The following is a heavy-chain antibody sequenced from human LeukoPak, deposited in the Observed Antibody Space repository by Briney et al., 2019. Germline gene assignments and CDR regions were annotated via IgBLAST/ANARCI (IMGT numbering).Heavy chain of an antibody. J-gene: IGHJ4*02. D-gene: IGHD3-3*01. V-gene: IGHV3-23*01. Sequence: PGGSLRLSCAASGFTFSSYAMCWVRQAPGKGLEWVSAISGSGGSTYYADSVKGRFTISRDNSKNTLYLQMNSLRAEDTAVYYCAKFYYDFWSGYYGPPDYWGQGTLVTVSS. CDR3: AKFYYDFWSGYYGPPDY. CDR1: GFTFSSYA. CDR2: ISGSGGST.